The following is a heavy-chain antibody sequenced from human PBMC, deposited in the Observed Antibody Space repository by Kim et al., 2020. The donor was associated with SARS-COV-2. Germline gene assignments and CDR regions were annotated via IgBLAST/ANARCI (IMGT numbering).Heavy chain of an antibody. CDR2: ISWNSGSI. CDR1: GFTFDDYA. D-gene: IGHD3-10*01. Sequence: GWSLRLSCAASGFTFDDYAMHWVRQAPGKGLEWVSGISWNSGSIGYADSVKGRFTISRDNAKNSLYLQMNSLRAEDTALYYCAKGVWFGELLDYYGMDV. J-gene: IGHJ6*01. V-gene: IGHV3-9*01. CDR3: AKGVWFGELLDYYGMDV.